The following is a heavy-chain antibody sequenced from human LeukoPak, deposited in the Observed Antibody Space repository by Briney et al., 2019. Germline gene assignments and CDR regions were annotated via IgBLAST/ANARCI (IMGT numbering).Heavy chain of an antibody. J-gene: IGHJ4*02. CDR2: IKQDGSEK. V-gene: IGHV3-7*01. CDR3: ARDVRMPDY. D-gene: IGHD2-2*01. Sequence: GGSLRLSCAASGFTFSSYSMNWVRQAPGKGLEWVANIKQDGSEKYYVDSVKGRFTISRDNAKNSLYLQMNSLRAEDTAVYYCARDVRMPDYWGQGTLVTVSS. CDR1: GFTFSSYS.